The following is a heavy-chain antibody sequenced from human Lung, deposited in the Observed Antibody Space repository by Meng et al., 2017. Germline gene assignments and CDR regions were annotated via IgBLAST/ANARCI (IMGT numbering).Heavy chain of an antibody. CDR3: ASGWFGELFGYFDL. V-gene: IGHV7-4-1*02. CDR2: FNYNSGHP. D-gene: IGHD3-10*01. Sequence: VHRVSLVSCFNQTETSADVSLHACGYTCTSCGSTWEAQAQATGFDVLGWFNYNSGHPPYVQGFIGRFVFSLDTSVITAYLQISSLKAEDTAVYYCASGWFGELFGYFDLWGRGTLVTVSS. CDR1: GYTCTSCG. J-gene: IGHJ2*01.